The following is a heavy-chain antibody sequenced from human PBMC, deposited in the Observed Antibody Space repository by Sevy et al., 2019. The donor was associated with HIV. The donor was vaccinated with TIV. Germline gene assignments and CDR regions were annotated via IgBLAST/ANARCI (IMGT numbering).Heavy chain of an antibody. CDR2: LSFGCGKI. CDR1: GFNFNIYS. D-gene: IGHD2-8*01. J-gene: IGHJ4*02. Sequence: GSLRLSCAVSGFNFNIYSMSWVRQAPGKGLEWVSTLSFGCGKINYADSVKARFIISRDDSKNTLYLQMNSLRAEDTAVYFCAREGCTRPHDYWGQGTLVTVSS. V-gene: IGHV3-23*01. CDR3: AREGCTRPHDY.